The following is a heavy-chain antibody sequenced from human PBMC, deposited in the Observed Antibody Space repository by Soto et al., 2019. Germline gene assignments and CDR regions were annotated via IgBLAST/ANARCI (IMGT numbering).Heavy chain of an antibody. D-gene: IGHD1-26*01. J-gene: IGHJ5*02. CDR3: ARRETNWFDP. CDR1: GGSISGYY. V-gene: IGHV4-59*08. CDR2: IYYSGST. Sequence: LETLCLTWTVSGGSISGYYGSWIRQPPGKGLEWIGYIYYSGSTNYNPSLKSRVTISVDTSKNQFSLKLSSVTAVFMAVYYCARRETNWFDPCAQGTLVSVSS.